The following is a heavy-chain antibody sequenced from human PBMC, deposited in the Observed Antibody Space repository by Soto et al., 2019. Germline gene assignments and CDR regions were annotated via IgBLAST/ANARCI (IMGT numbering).Heavy chain of an antibody. Sequence: GGSLRLSCAASGFTFSSYSMNWVRQAPGKGLEWVSSISSSSSYIYYADSVKGRFTISRDNAKNSLYLQMNSLRAEETAVYYCAGTTGYYGSGSYYNDYWGQGTLVTVSS. CDR1: GFTFSSYS. D-gene: IGHD3-10*01. CDR2: ISSSSSYI. J-gene: IGHJ4*02. CDR3: AGTTGYYGSGSYYNDY. V-gene: IGHV3-21*01.